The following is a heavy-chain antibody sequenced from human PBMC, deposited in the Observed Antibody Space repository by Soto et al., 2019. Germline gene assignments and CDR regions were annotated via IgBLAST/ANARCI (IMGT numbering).Heavy chain of an antibody. CDR1: GGSISGVGYY. CDR2: IFHDGTT. V-gene: IGHV4-31*03. D-gene: IGHD6-13*01. CDR3: ARAWTAAAGWANWFDL. Sequence: QLQLQESGPGLVEPSQTLSLTCTVSGGSISGVGYYWSWIRQNPGKGLEWIGYIFHDGTTYYNPSFXSXLXIXXDTSKTQFSLKLNSVTAADTAVYYCARAWTAAAGWANWFDLWGQGTLVTVSS. J-gene: IGHJ5*02.